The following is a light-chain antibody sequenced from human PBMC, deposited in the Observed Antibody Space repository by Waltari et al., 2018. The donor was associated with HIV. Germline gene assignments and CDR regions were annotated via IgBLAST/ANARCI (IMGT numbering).Light chain of an antibody. J-gene: IGKJ2*01. V-gene: IGKV3-20*01. CDR3: QQYGTSLMFT. Sequence: DIVLTQSPGTLALSPGESATLSCRASQSITNRFLAWYQQKPGQAPRLRIYGASTRATGIPDRFSGSGSGTDFTLTISRLEPEDFAVYYCQQYGTSLMFTFGQGTKVDI. CDR1: QSITNRF. CDR2: GAS.